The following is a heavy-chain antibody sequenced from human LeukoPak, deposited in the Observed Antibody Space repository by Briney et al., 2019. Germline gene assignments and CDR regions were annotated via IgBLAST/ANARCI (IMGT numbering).Heavy chain of an antibody. V-gene: IGHV4-59*01. CDR2: IYYRGST. J-gene: IGHJ6*03. Sequence: SETLSLTCNVSGGSISSYYWSWIRQPPGKGLEWIGYIYYRGSTNYNPSLKSRVTISVDTSKNQFSLKLSSVTAADTAVYYCARGDYYYYYYMDVWGKGTTVTVSS. CDR1: GGSISSYY. CDR3: ARGDYYYYYYMDV.